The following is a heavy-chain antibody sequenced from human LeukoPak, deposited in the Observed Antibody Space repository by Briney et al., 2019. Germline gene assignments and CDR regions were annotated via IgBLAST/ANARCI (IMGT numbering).Heavy chain of an antibody. CDR2: INPNSGGT. CDR1: GYTFTGYY. Sequence: GASVKVSWKASGYTFTGYYMHWVRQAPGQGLEWMGWINPNSGGTNYAQKFQGRVTMTRDTSISTACMELSRLRSDDTAVYYCARAGYYDFWSGYYRNYYYYYMDVWGKGTTVTVSS. D-gene: IGHD3-3*01. V-gene: IGHV1-2*02. CDR3: ARAGYYDFWSGYYRNYYYYYMDV. J-gene: IGHJ6*03.